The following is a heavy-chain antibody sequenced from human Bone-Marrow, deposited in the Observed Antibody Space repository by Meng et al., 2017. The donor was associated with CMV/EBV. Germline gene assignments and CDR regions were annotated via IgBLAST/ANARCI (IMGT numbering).Heavy chain of an antibody. V-gene: IGHV3-66*02. D-gene: IGHD6-19*01. J-gene: IGHJ4*02. CDR2: IYSGGST. CDR3: ARDKSSSGWPPDY. Sequence: GESLKISCAASEFTVSSNYMSWVRQAPGKGLEWVSVIYSGGSTYYADSVKGRFTISRDNSKNTLYLQMNSLRAEDTAVYYCARDKSSSGWPPDYWGQGTRVTVYS. CDR1: EFTVSSNY.